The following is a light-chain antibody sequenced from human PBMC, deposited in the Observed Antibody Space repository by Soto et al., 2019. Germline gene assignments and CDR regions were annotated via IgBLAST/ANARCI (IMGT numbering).Light chain of an antibody. Sequence: VRMAQSPGALSMSPGDRFTLSCRASQPISGNVAWYQQKSGQAPRLLIYGASTRDTGIAPRFSGSGSGTECTLTISRLQSEDFQVYHGQHYRLSPWTFGLGTKVDIK. CDR3: QHYRLSPWT. J-gene: IGKJ1*01. V-gene: IGKV3-15*01. CDR1: QPISGN. CDR2: GAS.